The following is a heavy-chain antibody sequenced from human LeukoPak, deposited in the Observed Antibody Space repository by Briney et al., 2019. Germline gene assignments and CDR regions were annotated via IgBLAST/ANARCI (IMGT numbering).Heavy chain of an antibody. V-gene: IGHV1-18*01. D-gene: IGHD3-22*01. CDR3: ARIPADSSSYYYISYFDY. Sequence: ASVKVSCKASGYTFTTYAISWVRQAPGQGLEWMGWISAYNGNTNFAQKFQGRITITTDTSTSTAYMELGSLASDDTAVYYCARIPADSSSYYYISYFDYCGQGTLVTVSS. J-gene: IGHJ4*02. CDR1: GYTFTTYA. CDR2: ISAYNGNT.